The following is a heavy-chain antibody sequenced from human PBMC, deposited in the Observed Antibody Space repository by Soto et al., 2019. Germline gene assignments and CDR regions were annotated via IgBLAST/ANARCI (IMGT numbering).Heavy chain of an antibody. CDR1: GYTFSNYG. Sequence: QIQLVQSGGEVKKPGASVKVSCKASGYTFSNYGINWLRQAPGQGLEWMGWISGGNDKKNLGQNFQGRATMTTDTSTNTAYLELRSLRSDDTAMYFCARDISKGVPPAYWGQGSLVTVSS. CDR3: ARDISKGVPPAY. CDR2: ISGGNDKK. V-gene: IGHV1-18*04. J-gene: IGHJ4*02. D-gene: IGHD1-1*01.